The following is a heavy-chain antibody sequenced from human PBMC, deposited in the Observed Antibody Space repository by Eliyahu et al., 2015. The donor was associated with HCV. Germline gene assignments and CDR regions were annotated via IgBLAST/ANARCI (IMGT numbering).Heavy chain of an antibody. CDR3: ARSINGYFDS. CDR1: GFTLRTYW. D-gene: IGHD2-21*01. J-gene: IGHJ4*02. Sequence: EAQLVESGGGLVQPGGSLRLSCATSGFTLRTYWMSWVRQTPGKGLEWVANIKEDGSGGYYVSCVEGRFTVSRDNANNSMFLQMNNLRVQDSAVYYCARSINGYFDSWGQGTLVTVSS. CDR2: IKEDGSGG. V-gene: IGHV3-7*01.